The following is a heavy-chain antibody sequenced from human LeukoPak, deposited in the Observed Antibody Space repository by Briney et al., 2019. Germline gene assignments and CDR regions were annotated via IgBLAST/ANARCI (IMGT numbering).Heavy chain of an antibody. CDR2: IKQDGSEK. V-gene: IGHV3-7*01. J-gene: IGHJ4*02. D-gene: IGHD4-17*01. CDR1: GFTFSSYS. CDR3: ARDGQPGTMTKYDY. Sequence: GGSLRLSCAASGFTFSSYSMNWVRQAPGKGLEWVANIKQDGSEKYYVDSVKGRFTISRDNAKNSLYLQMNSLRAEDTAVYYCARDGQPGTMTKYDYWGQGTLVTVSS.